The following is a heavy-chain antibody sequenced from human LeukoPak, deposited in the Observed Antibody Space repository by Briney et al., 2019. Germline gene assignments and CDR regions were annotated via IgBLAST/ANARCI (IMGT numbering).Heavy chain of an antibody. J-gene: IGHJ4*02. CDR1: EVTFRNYA. CDR2: ISYDGNTI. V-gene: IGHV3-30*14. D-gene: IGHD6-19*01. Sequence: GRSLRLSCAASEVTFRNYAVHWVRQVPGKGLQWVAVISYDGNTIHYADSVKGRFTISTDASKNTLYVQMNSLRAEDTAVYYCVRVESTGWWHYFDYWGQGTLVTVSS. CDR3: VRVESTGWWHYFDY.